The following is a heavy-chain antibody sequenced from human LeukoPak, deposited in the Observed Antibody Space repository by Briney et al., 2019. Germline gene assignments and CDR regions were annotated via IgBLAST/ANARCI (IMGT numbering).Heavy chain of an antibody. Sequence: GGSLRLSCAASGFTFSIYAMSWVRQAPGKGLEWVSAISGSGGSTYYADSVKGRFTISRDNSKNTLYLQMNSLRAEDTAVYYCATTGVGSGSYFAWSRFDYFDYWGQGTLVTVSS. V-gene: IGHV3-23*01. CDR1: GFTFSIYA. CDR3: ATTGVGSGSYFAWSRFDYFDY. J-gene: IGHJ4*02. CDR2: ISGSGGST. D-gene: IGHD1-26*01.